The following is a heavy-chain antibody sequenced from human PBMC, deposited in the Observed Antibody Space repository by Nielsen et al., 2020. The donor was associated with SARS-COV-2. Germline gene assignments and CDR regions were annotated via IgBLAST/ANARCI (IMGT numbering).Heavy chain of an antibody. CDR1: GFSLSTSGVG. D-gene: IGHD3-3*01. Sequence: SGPTLVKPTQTVTLTCTFSGFSLSTSGVGVGWIRPPPGKALEWLALIYWNDDKRYSPSLKSRLTITKDTTKNQVVLTMTNMDPVDTATYYCAHSQRSSPYLSIFGVVTSTCFDYWGQGTLVTVSS. V-gene: IGHV2-5*01. J-gene: IGHJ4*02. CDR3: AHSQRSSPYLSIFGVVTSTCFDY. CDR2: IYWNDDK.